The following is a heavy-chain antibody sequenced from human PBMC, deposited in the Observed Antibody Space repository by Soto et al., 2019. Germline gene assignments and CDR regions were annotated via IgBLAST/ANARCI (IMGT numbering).Heavy chain of an antibody. J-gene: IGHJ6*02. CDR1: GFTFSGYA. CDR3: ARDPREKYGMDV. Sequence: EVQLLESGGGLVQPGGSLRLSCAASGFTFSGYAMSWVRQAPGKGLECVSTITGTGGTTKYADSVTGRFTISRDNSKNTLYLQMNSLRVEDTAVYYCARDPREKYGMDVWGQGTTVTVSS. CDR2: ITGTGGTT. V-gene: IGHV3-23*01.